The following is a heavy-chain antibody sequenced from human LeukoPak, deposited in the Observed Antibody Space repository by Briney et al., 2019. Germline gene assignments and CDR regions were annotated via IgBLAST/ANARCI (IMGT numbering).Heavy chain of an antibody. CDR3: AKEGGEGYYDSSGSDY. CDR2: IRYDGSNQ. V-gene: IGHV3-30*02. J-gene: IGHJ4*02. CDR1: GFTFSSSA. D-gene: IGHD3-22*01. Sequence: GGSLRLSCAASGFTFSSSAMSWVRQAPGKGLEWVAFIRYDGSNQYYADSVKGRFTISRDNSKNTLFLQMNSLRPEDTAVYYCAKEGGEGYYDSSGSDYWGQGTLVTVSS.